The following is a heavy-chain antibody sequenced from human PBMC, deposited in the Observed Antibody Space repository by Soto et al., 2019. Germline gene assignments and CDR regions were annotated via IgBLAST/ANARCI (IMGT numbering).Heavy chain of an antibody. Sequence: GGSLRLSCAASGFTFSSYGMHWVRQAPGKGLEWVAVIWYDGSNKYYADSVKGRFTISRDNSKNTLYLQMNSLRAEDTAVYYCARASDYYDSSGSDYWGQGTLVTVSS. V-gene: IGHV3-33*01. CDR1: GFTFSSYG. CDR3: ARASDYYDSSGSDY. CDR2: IWYDGSNK. D-gene: IGHD3-22*01. J-gene: IGHJ4*02.